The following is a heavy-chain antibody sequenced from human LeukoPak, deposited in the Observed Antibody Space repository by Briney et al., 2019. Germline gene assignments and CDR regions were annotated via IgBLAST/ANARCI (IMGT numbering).Heavy chain of an antibody. CDR3: ATERWSPGDC. J-gene: IGHJ4*02. Sequence: SGGSLRLSCAASGFTFTTYAMTWVRQAPGKGLEWVSTISGSGDITYYADSVKGRFTISRDNSKDTLYLQMNSLRAEDTAMYFCATERWSPGDCWGQGTLVTVSS. D-gene: IGHD4-23*01. V-gene: IGHV3-23*01. CDR1: GFTFTTYA. CDR2: ISGSGDIT.